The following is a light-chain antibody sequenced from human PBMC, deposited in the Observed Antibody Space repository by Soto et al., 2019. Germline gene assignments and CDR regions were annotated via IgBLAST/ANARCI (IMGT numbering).Light chain of an antibody. CDR2: DAS. Sequence: DVQIAQSPSTLSASVGDRLTITCRASQSIGGWLAWYQQRPGKATRLLIYDASSVESGVPSRFSGSTSGKKFPLAISSIKPEELARNFCRPGYMARITFVQGTSLEXK. CDR1: QSIGGW. CDR3: RPGYMARIT. J-gene: IGKJ5*01. V-gene: IGKV1-5*01.